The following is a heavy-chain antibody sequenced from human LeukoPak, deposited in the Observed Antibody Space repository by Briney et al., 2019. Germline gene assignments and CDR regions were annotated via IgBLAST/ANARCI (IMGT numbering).Heavy chain of an antibody. Sequence: GGSLRLSCAASGFTFTNSAMTWVRQAPGKGLEWVSGIIGEGDNTYYADSVKGRFTISRDNSKNTLSLQMNSLRAEDTAIYYCARARNSAWGAHYLDYWGQGTLVTVSS. J-gene: IGHJ4*02. CDR2: IIGEGDNT. CDR3: ARARNSAWGAHYLDY. V-gene: IGHV3-23*01. D-gene: IGHD6-19*01. CDR1: GFTFTNSA.